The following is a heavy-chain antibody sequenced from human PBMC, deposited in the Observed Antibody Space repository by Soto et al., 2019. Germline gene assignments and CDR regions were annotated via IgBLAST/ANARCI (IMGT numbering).Heavy chain of an antibody. CDR2: VSASGGIT. J-gene: IGHJ4*02. D-gene: IGHD3-16*02. V-gene: IGHV3-23*01. CDR1: GFSSISYA. CDR3: AKDRYTYYTAGFDH. Sequence: PGGSRSSSGAVSGFSSISYAMSWVRQTPGRGLGGVSTVSASGGITHSADSVKGRFTIARDNSQNTLYLQMNGLRAEDTAVYYCAKDRYTYYTAGFDHWGQGTLVNVSS.